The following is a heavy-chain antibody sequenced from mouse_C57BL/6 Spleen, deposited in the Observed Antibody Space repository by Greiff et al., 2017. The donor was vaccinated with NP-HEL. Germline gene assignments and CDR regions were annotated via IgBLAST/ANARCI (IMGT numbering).Heavy chain of an antibody. CDR2: IDPSDSYT. CDR1: GYTFTSYW. Sequence: VQLQQSGAELVKPGASVKLSCKASGYTFTSYWMQWVKQRPGQGLEWIGEIDPSDSYTNYNQKFKGKATLTVDTSSSTAYMQLSSLTSEDSAVYYCAKVTEAGFAYWGQGTLVTVSA. V-gene: IGHV1-50*01. CDR3: AKVTEAGFAY. D-gene: IGHD2-5*01. J-gene: IGHJ3*01.